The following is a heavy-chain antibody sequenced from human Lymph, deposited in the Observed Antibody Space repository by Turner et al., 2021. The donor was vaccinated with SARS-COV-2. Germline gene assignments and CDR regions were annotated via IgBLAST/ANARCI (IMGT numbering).Heavy chain of an antibody. J-gene: IGHJ4*02. D-gene: IGHD2-15*01. CDR2: ISYDGSNK. V-gene: IGHV3-30-3*01. CDR3: ARDGGGNFNY. CDR1: AFTFSSYA. Sequence: QVQLVESGGGVVQPGRSLRLSCAASAFTFSSYAMHWVRQAPGKGLEWVALISYDGSNKYYADSVKGRFTISRDNSKNTLYLQMNSLRAEDTAVYYCARDGGGNFNYWGQGTLVTVSS.